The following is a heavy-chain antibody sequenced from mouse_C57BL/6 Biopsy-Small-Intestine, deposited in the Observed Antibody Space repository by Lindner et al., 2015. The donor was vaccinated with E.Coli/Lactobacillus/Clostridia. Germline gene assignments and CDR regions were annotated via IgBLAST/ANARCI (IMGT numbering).Heavy chain of an antibody. J-gene: IGHJ4*01. D-gene: IGHD1-1*01. Sequence: VQLQESGAELVRPGSSVKMSCKTSGYTFTSYGINWVKQSHGKSLDWIGDTIPNNGGISYNQKFKGKATLTVDKSSSTAYMELRSLTSEDSAVYYCARSYLDYWGQGTSVTVSS. CDR1: GYTFTSYG. CDR2: TIPNNGGI. CDR3: ARSYLDY. V-gene: IGHV1-26*01.